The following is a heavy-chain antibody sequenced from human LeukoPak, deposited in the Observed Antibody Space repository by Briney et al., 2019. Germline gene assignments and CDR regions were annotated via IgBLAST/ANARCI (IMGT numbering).Heavy chain of an antibody. CDR2: INHSGST. CDR1: GGSFSGYY. D-gene: IGHD2-15*01. V-gene: IGHV4-34*01. Sequence: SETLSLTCAVYGGSFSGYYWSWIRQPPGKGLEWIGEINHSGSTNYNPSLKSRVTISVDTSKNQFSLKLSSVTAADTAVYYCARVGDLSYCSGGSCRKYFQHWGRGTLVTVSS. J-gene: IGHJ1*01. CDR3: ARVGDLSYCSGGSCRKYFQH.